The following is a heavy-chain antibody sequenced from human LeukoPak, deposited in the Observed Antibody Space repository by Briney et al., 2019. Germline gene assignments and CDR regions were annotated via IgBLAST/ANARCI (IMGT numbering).Heavy chain of an antibody. CDR2: INPNSGGT. CDR3: ARVQQLVKAYDY. D-gene: IGHD6-13*01. V-gene: IGHV1-2*02. CDR1: GYTFTGYY. Sequence: ASVKVSCKASGYTFTGYYMHWVRQAPGQGLEWMGWINPNSGGTNYAQKFQGRVTMTRDTSISTAYMELSRLRSDDTAVYYCARVQQLVKAYDYWGQGTLVTVSS. J-gene: IGHJ4*02.